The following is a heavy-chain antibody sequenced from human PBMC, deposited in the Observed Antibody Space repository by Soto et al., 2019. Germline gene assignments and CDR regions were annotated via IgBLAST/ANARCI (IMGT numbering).Heavy chain of an antibody. V-gene: IGHV1-69*02. Sequence: GASVKVSCKASGGTFSSYTISWVRQAPGQGLEWMGRIIPILGIANYAQKFQGRVTITADKSTSTAYMELSSLRSEDTAVYYCARGIVEMATIKYYYYGMDVWGQGATVTVSS. CDR1: GGTFSSYT. CDR2: IIPILGIA. CDR3: ARGIVEMATIKYYYYGMDV. J-gene: IGHJ6*02. D-gene: IGHD5-12*01.